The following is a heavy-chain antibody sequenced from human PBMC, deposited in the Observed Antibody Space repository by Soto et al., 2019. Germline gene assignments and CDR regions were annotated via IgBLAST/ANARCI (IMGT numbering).Heavy chain of an antibody. J-gene: IGHJ6*02. Sequence: GGSLRLSCAASGFTFSSYWMSWVRQAPGKGLEWVANIKQDGSEKYYVDSVKGRFTISRDNAKNSLYLQMNSLRAEDTAVYYCARGDYSSSLGYYYGMDVWGRGTTATVSS. CDR1: GFTFSSYW. D-gene: IGHD6-13*01. CDR3: ARGDYSSSLGYYYGMDV. CDR2: IKQDGSEK. V-gene: IGHV3-7*03.